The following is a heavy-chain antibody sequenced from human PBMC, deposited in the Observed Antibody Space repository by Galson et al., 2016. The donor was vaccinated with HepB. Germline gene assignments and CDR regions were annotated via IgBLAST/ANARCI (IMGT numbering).Heavy chain of an antibody. Sequence: SLRLSCAASGFTFTNYWIHWVRQAPGKGLVWVSGINNDGSRKFYADAVKGRFTISRDNAKNTLYLQMNSLRAEDTAVYYCGSVFEYWGQGTLVAVSS. J-gene: IGHJ4*02. CDR1: GFTFTNYW. V-gene: IGHV3-74*01. D-gene: IGHD3-10*01. CDR2: INNDGSRK. CDR3: GSVFEY.